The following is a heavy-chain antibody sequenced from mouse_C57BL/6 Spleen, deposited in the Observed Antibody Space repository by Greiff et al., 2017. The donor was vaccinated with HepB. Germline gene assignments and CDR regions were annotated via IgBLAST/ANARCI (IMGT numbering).Heavy chain of an antibody. D-gene: IGHD2-2*01. CDR2: IYPGSGST. CDR1: GYTFTSYW. J-gene: IGHJ4*01. V-gene: IGHV1-55*01. Sequence: QVQLQQPGAELVKPGASVKMSCKASGYTFTSYWITWVKQRPGQGLEWIGDIYPGSGSTNYNEKFKSKATLTVDTSSSTAYMQLSSLTSEDSAVYYYARWEGYDGAYYAMDYWGQGTSVTGSS. CDR3: ARWEGYDGAYYAMDY.